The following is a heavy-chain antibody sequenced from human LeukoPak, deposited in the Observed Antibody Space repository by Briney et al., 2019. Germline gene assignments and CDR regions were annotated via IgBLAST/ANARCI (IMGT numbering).Heavy chain of an antibody. D-gene: IGHD5/OR15-5a*01. V-gene: IGHV3-23*01. CDR3: AKDLHYYYYGMDV. Sequence: GGSLRLSCAASGFTFSGYAMSWVRQAPGKGLEWVSAISGSGGSTYYADSVKGRFTISRDNSKNTLYLQMNSLRAEDTAVYYCAKDLHYYYYGMDVWGQGTTVTVSS. CDR1: GFTFSGYA. CDR2: ISGSGGST. J-gene: IGHJ6*02.